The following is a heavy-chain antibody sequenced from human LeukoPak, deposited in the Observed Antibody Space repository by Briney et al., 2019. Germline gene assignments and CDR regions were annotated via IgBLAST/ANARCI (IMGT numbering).Heavy chain of an antibody. V-gene: IGHV1-2*02. CDR1: GYRFTDYY. CDR3: ARADRDGNKRFLD. Sequence: ASAKVSCEPSGYRFTDYYIHCVRQAPRQGLECMGGINPNSGGTKYAQKLKGRVTMSRDTSITTAYMEVSRLRSDDTAVYYCARADRDGNKRFLDWGQGTLVTVSS. D-gene: IGHD5-24*01. J-gene: IGHJ4*02. CDR2: INPNSGGT.